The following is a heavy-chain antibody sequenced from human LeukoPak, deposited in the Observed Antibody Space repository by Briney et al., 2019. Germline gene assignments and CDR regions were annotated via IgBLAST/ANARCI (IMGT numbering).Heavy chain of an antibody. CDR3: ARGPGYYYYYGMDV. V-gene: IGHV3-53*01. J-gene: IGHJ6*02. Sequence: GGSLRLSCAASGFTVSSNYMSWVRQAPGKGLEWVSVIYSGGSTYYADSVKGRFTISRDNSKNTLYLQMNSLRAEDTVVYYCARGPGYYYYYGMDVWGQGTTVTVSS. CDR2: IYSGGST. CDR1: GFTVSSNY.